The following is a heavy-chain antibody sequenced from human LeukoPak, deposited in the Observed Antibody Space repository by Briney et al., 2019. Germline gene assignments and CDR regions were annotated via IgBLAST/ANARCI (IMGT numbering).Heavy chain of an antibody. J-gene: IGHJ4*02. V-gene: IGHV3-21*04. CDR2: ISSSSSYI. Sequence: GGSLRLSCAASGFTFSSYSMNWVRQAPGKGLEWVSSISSSSSYICYADSVKGRFTISRDNSKNTLYLQMNSLRSEDTAVYYCAKERLDYWGQGTLVTVSS. CDR1: GFTFSSYS. CDR3: AKERLDY.